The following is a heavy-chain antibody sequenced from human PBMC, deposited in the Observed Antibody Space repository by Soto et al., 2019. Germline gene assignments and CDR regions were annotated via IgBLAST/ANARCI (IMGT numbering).Heavy chain of an antibody. J-gene: IGHJ4*02. CDR1: GSTFSNYD. Sequence: GGSLRLSCAASGSTFSNYDMSWVRQAPGKGLEWVSAIFSSGGFTFYIDSVKGRFTTSRDNSKDMVYLQMSSLGAEDTAVYYCVKGAVSSGKFDSWGQGTLVTVSS. D-gene: IGHD6-25*01. CDR3: VKGAVSSGKFDS. CDR2: IFSSGGFT. V-gene: IGHV3-23*01.